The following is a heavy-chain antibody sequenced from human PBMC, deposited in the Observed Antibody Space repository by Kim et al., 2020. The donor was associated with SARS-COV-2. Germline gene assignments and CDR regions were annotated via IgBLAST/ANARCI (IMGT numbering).Heavy chain of an antibody. J-gene: IGHJ4*02. CDR3: ARVLGDYGSAPDY. V-gene: IGHV4-34*01. CDR1: GGSFSGYY. D-gene: IGHD3-10*01. Sequence: SETLSLTCAVYGGSFSGYYWSWIRQPPGKGLEWIGEINHSGSTNYNPSLKSRVTISVDTSKNQFSLKLSSVTAADTAVYYCARVLGDYGSAPDYWGQGTLVTVSS. CDR2: INHSGST.